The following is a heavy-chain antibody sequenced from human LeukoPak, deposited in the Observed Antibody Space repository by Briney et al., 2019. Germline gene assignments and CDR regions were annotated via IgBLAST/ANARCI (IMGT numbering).Heavy chain of an antibody. J-gene: IGHJ3*02. CDR3: TTWYYYDSSDAFDI. D-gene: IGHD3-22*01. CDR2: IKSKTDGGTT. Sequence: GGSFRLSCAASGFTFSNAWMSWVREAPGKGLEGGGRIKSKTDGGTTDYAAPVKGRFTITRDDSKNTLYLQMNSLKTEDTAVYYCTTWYYYDSSDAFDICGQGTMVTVSS. V-gene: IGHV3-15*01. CDR1: GFTFSNAW.